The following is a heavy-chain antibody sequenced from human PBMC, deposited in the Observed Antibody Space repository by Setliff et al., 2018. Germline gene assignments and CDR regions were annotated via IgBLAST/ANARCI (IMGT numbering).Heavy chain of an antibody. V-gene: IGHV3-11*04. D-gene: IGHD3-3*01. Sequence: LSLTCAVSGYSISSGYYWGWIRQAPGKGLEWVSYISRGGNTIYYADSVKGRFTISRDNAKNSLYLQMNSLRAEDTAVYYCARDRPGAIFGVVTPFDYWGQGTLVTVSS. CDR3: ARDRPGAIFGVVTPFDY. CDR1: GYSISSGYY. CDR2: ISRGGNTI. J-gene: IGHJ4*02.